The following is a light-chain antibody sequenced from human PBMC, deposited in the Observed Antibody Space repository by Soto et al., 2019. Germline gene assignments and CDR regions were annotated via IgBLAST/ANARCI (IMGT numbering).Light chain of an antibody. CDR2: EVT. V-gene: IGLV2-14*01. Sequence: SVLTEPASGSGSPGKSITISCTGTSSDVGGYDYVSWYQQHPGKAPKLMIYEVTNRPSGVSNRFSASKSGDTASLTISGLQAEDEADYYCSSYTGSNTLHVFGTGTKVTVL. CDR1: SSDVGGYDY. CDR3: SSYTGSNTLHV. J-gene: IGLJ1*01.